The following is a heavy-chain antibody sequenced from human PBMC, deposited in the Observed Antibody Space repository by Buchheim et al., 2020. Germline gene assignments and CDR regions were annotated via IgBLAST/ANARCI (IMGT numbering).Heavy chain of an antibody. Sequence: EVQLLESGGGLVQPGGSLRLSCAASGFTFSSYAMSWVRQAPGKGLEWVSAISGSGGSTYYADSVKGRFTISRDNSKNTLYLQMNSLRAEDTAVYYCAKAWRFNYDILTGYLYYFDYWGQGTL. V-gene: IGHV3-23*01. CDR1: GFTFSSYA. CDR2: ISGSGGST. CDR3: AKAWRFNYDILTGYLYYFDY. D-gene: IGHD3-9*01. J-gene: IGHJ4*02.